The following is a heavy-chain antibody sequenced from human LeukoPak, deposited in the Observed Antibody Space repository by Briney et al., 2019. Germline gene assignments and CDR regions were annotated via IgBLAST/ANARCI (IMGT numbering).Heavy chain of an antibody. V-gene: IGHV3-9*01. CDR2: ISWNSGSI. CDR3: AKDRVGATSGTFDI. Sequence: GGSLRLSCAASGFTFDDYAVHWVRQAPGKGLEWVSGISWNSGSIGYADSVKGRFTISRDNAKNSLYLQMNSLRAEDTALYYCAKDRVGATSGTFDIWGQGTMVTVSS. J-gene: IGHJ3*02. D-gene: IGHD1-26*01. CDR1: GFTFDDYA.